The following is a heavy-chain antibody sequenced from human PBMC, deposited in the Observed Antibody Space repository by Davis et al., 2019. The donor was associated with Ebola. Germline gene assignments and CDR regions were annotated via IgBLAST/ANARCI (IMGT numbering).Heavy chain of an antibody. D-gene: IGHD3-22*01. CDR2: IYYSGTT. CDR1: GGSISSYY. CDR3: TRARGYDSFDY. J-gene: IGHJ4*02. Sequence: PSETLSLTCTVSGGSISSYYWAWIRQPPGKGLEWIAYIYYSGTTNYNPSLKSRVTISVDTSKNQFSLSLRSVTAADTAVYYCTRARGYDSFDYWGPGTLVTVSS. V-gene: IGHV4-59*08.